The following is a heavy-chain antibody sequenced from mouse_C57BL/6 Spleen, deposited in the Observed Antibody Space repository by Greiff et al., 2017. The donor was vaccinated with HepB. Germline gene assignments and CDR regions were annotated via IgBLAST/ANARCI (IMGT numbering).Heavy chain of an antibody. CDR1: GFTFSSYA. CDR2: ISSGGDYI. D-gene: IGHD2-3*01. V-gene: IGHV5-9-1*02. Sequence: EVKVVESGEGLVKPGGSLKLSCAASGFTFSSYAMSWVRQTPEKRLEWVAYISSGGDYIYYADTVKGRFTISRDNARNTLYLQMSSLKSEDTAMYYCTRVYDGYYSWYFDVWGTGTTVTVSS. J-gene: IGHJ1*03. CDR3: TRVYDGYYSWYFDV.